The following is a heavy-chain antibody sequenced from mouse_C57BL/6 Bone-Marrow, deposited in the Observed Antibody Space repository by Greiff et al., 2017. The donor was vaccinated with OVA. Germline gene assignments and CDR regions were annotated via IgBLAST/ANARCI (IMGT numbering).Heavy chain of an antibody. J-gene: IGHJ4*01. Sequence: EVKLVESGGGLVQPGGSMKLSCAASGFTFSDAWMDWVRQSPEKGLEWVAEIRNKANNHATYYAESVKGRFTISRDDSKSSVYLQMNSLRAEDTGIYYCTGISVKSYYYAMDYWGQGTSVTVSS. V-gene: IGHV6-6*01. CDR2: IRNKANNHAT. CDR3: TGISVKSYYYAMDY. CDR1: GFTFSDAW.